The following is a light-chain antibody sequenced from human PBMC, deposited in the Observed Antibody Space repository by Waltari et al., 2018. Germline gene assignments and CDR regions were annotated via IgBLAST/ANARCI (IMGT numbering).Light chain of an antibody. Sequence: HSALTQPASVSGSPGQSITISCTGTSSDIGVDNYVSWYQQYPGKAPKVIIYEVTKRPSGVSNRFSGSKSGNTASLTISGLQAEDDADYYCSSYSTISSPVQFGGGTTLTVL. CDR2: EVT. CDR3: SSYSTISSPVQ. V-gene: IGLV2-14*01. J-gene: IGLJ2*01. CDR1: SSDIGVDNY.